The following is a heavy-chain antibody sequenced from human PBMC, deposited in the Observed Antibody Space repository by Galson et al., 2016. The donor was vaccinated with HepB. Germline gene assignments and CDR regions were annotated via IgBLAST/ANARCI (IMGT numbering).Heavy chain of an antibody. CDR2: MYYSEST. V-gene: IGHV4-39*01. Sequence: SETLSLTCAVSGGSISSSRHYWGWIRQPPGKGLEWIASMYYSESTYYNPSLKSRVTISVDTSKNQLSLELSSVTAADTAMYYCARHDYGDFLFDYWGQGTLVIVSS. D-gene: IGHD4-17*01. J-gene: IGHJ4*02. CDR3: ARHDYGDFLFDY. CDR1: GGSISSSRHY.